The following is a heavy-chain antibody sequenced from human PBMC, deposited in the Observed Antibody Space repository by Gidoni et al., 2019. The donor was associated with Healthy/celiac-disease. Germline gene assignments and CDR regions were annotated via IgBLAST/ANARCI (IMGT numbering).Heavy chain of an antibody. J-gene: IGHJ3*02. CDR2: IWHDGSNK. V-gene: IGHV3-33*01. D-gene: IGHD2-15*01. CDR1: GFTFHTYC. Sequence: QVQLVESGGGVVQPGRSLRLPCAASGFTFHTYCMHWVRLAPGKGLEWVAVIWHDGSNKYYAESVKGRFTISRDNSKNTLYLQMNSLRVEDTAVYYCARGFGGYCSGGSCYSDAFDIWGQGTMVTVSS. CDR3: ARGFGGYCSGGSCYSDAFDI.